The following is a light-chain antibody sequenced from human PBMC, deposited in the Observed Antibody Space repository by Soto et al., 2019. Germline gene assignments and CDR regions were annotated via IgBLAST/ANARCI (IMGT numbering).Light chain of an antibody. CDR3: GSWDGSLSGAV. Sequence: QSVLTQPPSVSAAPGQKVTISCSGSSSNIGSYYVSWYQDLPGTAPKLLVYDNNKRPSEIPDRFSGSKSGTSATLAITGLQTGDEADYYCGSWDGSLSGAVFGGGTKLTV. CDR2: DNN. V-gene: IGLV1-51*01. J-gene: IGLJ3*02. CDR1: SSNIGSYY.